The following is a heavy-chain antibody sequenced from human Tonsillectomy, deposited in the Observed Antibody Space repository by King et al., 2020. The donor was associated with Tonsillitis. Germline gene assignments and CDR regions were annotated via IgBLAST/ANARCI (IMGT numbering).Heavy chain of an antibody. D-gene: IGHD4-23*01. CDR1: GGSIGSYY. CDR3: SRKSYMGILTPPYYYYYMDV. V-gene: IGHV4-59*01. Sequence: QLQESGPGLVKPSETLSLTCTVSGGSIGSYYWTWIRQPPGKGLEWIGYISYSGSTNYKSSLKSRVTISVDTSKNQFPLKLSSVTAADTAVYSCSRKSYMGILTPPYYYYYMDVWGKGTTVTVSS. CDR2: ISYSGST. J-gene: IGHJ6*03.